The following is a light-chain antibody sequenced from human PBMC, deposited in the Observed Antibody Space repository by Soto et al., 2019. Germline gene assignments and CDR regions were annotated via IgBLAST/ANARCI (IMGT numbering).Light chain of an antibody. CDR1: QSISIY. CDR2: DAS. V-gene: IGKV3-20*01. Sequence: LTQSPSTLSVSTGERATLSCRASQSISIYLAWYQQRPGQAPRLLISDASNRATGIPDRFSGSGSGTDFTLTISRLEPEDFAVYYCQQYGTSPRTFGLGTKVDIK. CDR3: QQYGTSPRT. J-gene: IGKJ1*01.